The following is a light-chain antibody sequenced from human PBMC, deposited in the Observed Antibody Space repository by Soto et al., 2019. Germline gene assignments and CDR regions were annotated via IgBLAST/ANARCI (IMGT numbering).Light chain of an antibody. CDR3: QQYNKWPPLT. CDR2: AES. Sequence: EVVMTQSPATLSVSPGESVTLSCRASENVFSNLAWYQQKPGQPPRLLIYAESTRASGVPARFSGSGSGTESTLTISSLQSEDVGVYYCQQYNKWPPLTFGGGTKVGI. V-gene: IGKV3D-15*01. J-gene: IGKJ4*01. CDR1: ENVFSN.